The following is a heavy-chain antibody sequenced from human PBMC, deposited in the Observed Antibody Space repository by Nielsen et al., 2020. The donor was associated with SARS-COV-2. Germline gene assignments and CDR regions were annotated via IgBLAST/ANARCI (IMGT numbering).Heavy chain of an antibody. CDR2: ISWNSGSI. J-gene: IGHJ2*01. CDR1: GFTFDDYA. D-gene: IGHD1-26*01. CDR3: ARDRAVSTSASWSTATWSFDL. Sequence: SLKISCAASGFTFDDYAMHWVRQAPGKGLEWVSGISWNSGSIGYADSVKGRFTVSRHNSRNIVFLQLNSLTIEDSATYFCARDRAVSTSASWSTATWSFDLWGRGTQVSVSS. V-gene: IGHV3-9*01.